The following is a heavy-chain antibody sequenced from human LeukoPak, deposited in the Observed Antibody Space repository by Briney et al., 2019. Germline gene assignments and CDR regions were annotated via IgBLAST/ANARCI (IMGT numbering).Heavy chain of an antibody. V-gene: IGHV3-23*01. CDR3: AKLHTVQLRLWFGGLLSYFQD. J-gene: IGHJ1*01. Sequence: GGSLRLSCAASGFTFSSYAMSWVRQAPGKGLEWVSAISYSGSNTYYADSVKGRFTISRDNSKNTLYLQMNSLRAEDTAVYYCAKLHTVQLRLWFGGLLSYFQDWGQGTLVTVSS. CDR2: ISYSGSNT. CDR1: GFTFSSYA. D-gene: IGHD3-10*01.